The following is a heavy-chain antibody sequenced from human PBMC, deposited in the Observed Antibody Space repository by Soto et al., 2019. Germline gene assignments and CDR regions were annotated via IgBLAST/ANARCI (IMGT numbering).Heavy chain of an antibody. CDR1: GYTFTSYD. Sequence: GASVKVSCKASGYTFTSYDINWVRQATGQGLEWMRWMNPNSGNTGYAQKFQGRVTMTRNTSISTAYMELSSLRSEDTAVYYCARGSGGRYCSSTSCYFPDPWGQGTLVTVSS. CDR2: MNPNSGNT. J-gene: IGHJ5*02. CDR3: ARGSGGRYCSSTSCYFPDP. V-gene: IGHV1-8*01. D-gene: IGHD2-2*01.